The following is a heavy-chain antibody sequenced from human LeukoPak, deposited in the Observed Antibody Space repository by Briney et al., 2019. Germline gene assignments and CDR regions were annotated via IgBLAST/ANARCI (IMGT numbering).Heavy chain of an antibody. CDR3: ARESSGADY. J-gene: IGHJ4*02. CDR2: IWYDGSNK. V-gene: IGHV3-33*01. CDR1: GFTFSSYG. Sequence: GGSLRLSCAASGFTFSSYGMHWVRQAPGKGLEWVAVIWYDGSNKYYADSVKGRFTTSRGNSKNTLYLQMNSLRAEDTAVYYCARESSGADYWGQGTLVTVSS.